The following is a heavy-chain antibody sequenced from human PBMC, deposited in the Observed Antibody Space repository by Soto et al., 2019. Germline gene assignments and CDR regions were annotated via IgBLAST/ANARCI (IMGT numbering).Heavy chain of an antibody. CDR3: ARVVEQQLVRCALDR. Sequence: QVQLVESGGGVVQPGTSLRLSCAASGFTFSNYGMQWVRQAPGKGLDCVASISSDGSSKYYADYVKGRFTVSRDIAKHTLNLQITSLRVEDTAVYYCARVVEQQLVRCALDRWGQSTLVTVSP. CDR1: GFTFSNYG. J-gene: IGHJ5*02. D-gene: IGHD6-13*01. CDR2: ISSDGSSK. V-gene: IGHV3-30*03.